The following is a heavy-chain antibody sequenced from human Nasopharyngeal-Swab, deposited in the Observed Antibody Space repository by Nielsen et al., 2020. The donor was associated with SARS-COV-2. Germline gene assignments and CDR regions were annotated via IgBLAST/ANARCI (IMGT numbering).Heavy chain of an antibody. CDR2: ISGDGSNT. D-gene: IGHD3-22*01. Sequence: GESLKISCAASGFTLSSYWMHWVRQAPGKGLVWVSRISGDGSNTFYADSVKGRFTISRDNAKNTLYLQMNSLRAEDTAVYYCARGNSGCGNFDSWGQGTLVTVSS. J-gene: IGHJ4*01. CDR3: ARGNSGCGNFDS. V-gene: IGHV3-74*01. CDR1: GFTLSSYW.